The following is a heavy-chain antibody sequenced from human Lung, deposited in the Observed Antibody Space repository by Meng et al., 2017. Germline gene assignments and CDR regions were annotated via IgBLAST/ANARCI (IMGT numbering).Heavy chain of an antibody. CDR1: GGSCSDYY. CDR3: ARGPTTMAHDFDY. V-gene: IGHV4-34*01. J-gene: IGHJ4*02. Sequence: QVQLPQWRPGLLKPSATLSLTCVVSGGSCSDYYWSWIRQPPGKGLEWIGEINHSGSTNYNPSLESRATISVDTSQNNLSLKLSSVTAADSAVYYCARGPTTMAHDFDYWGQGTLVTVSS. D-gene: IGHD4-11*01. CDR2: INHSGST.